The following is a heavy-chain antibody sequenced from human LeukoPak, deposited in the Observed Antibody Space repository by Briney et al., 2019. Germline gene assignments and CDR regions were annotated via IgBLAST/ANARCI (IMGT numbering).Heavy chain of an antibody. Sequence: GGSLRLSCAASGFTFSSYGMHWVRQAPGKGLEWVAVIWYDGSNKYYADSVKGRFTISRDNSKNTLYLQMNSLRAEDTAVYYCARDKPPPYYYDSSGIFDYLGQGTLVTVSS. CDR3: ARDKPPPYYYDSSGIFDY. J-gene: IGHJ4*02. CDR1: GFTFSSYG. V-gene: IGHV3-33*01. D-gene: IGHD3-22*01. CDR2: IWYDGSNK.